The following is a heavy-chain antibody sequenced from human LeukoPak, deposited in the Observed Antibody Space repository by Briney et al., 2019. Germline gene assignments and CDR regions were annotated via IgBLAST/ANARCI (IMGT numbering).Heavy chain of an antibody. CDR1: GGSISSGSYY. CDR3: ARAPSMPRFDP. D-gene: IGHD2-2*01. J-gene: IGHJ5*02. CDR2: IYTSGST. V-gene: IGHV4-61*02. Sequence: SQTLSLTCTVSGGSISSGSYYWSWIRQPAGKGLEWIGRIYTSGSTYYNPSLKSRVTISVDTSKNQFSLKLSSVTAADTAVYYCARAPSMPRFDPWGQGTLVTISS.